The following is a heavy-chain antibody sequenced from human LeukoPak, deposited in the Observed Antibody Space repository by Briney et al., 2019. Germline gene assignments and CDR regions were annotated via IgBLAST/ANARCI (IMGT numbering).Heavy chain of an antibody. Sequence: GASVKVSCKASGYTFSRYGISWVRQAPGQGLEWMGWVSDYAGNTNYAQKVQGRVTMTTDTSTSTACMELRSLRSDDTAVYYCARLVGAIRFDSWGQGTLVTVSS. CDR2: VSDYAGNT. CDR1: GYTFSRYG. V-gene: IGHV1-18*01. CDR3: ARLVGAIRFDS. J-gene: IGHJ4*02. D-gene: IGHD1-26*01.